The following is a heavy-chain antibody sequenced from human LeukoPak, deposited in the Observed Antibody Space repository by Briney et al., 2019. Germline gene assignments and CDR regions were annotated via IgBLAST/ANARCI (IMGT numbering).Heavy chain of an antibody. V-gene: IGHV3-23*01. CDR3: AKPARGYYYYGMDV. CDR1: GFTFSSYA. J-gene: IGHJ6*02. CDR2: ISGSGGST. D-gene: IGHD3-10*01. Sequence: GGSLRPSCAASGFTFSSYAMSWVRQAPGKGLEWVSAISGSGGSTYYADSVKGRFTISRDNSKNTLYLQMNSLRAEDTAVYYCAKPARGYYYYGMDVWGQGTTVTVSS.